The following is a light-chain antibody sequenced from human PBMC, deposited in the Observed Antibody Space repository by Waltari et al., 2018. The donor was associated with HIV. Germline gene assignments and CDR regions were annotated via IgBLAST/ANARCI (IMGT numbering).Light chain of an antibody. Sequence: QSALTHPASVSGSPGQSITIPCPGTSSHVGIYNYVSWYRQHSGKAPKLMIYDVSNRPSGVSNRFSGSKSGNTASLTISGLQAEDEADYYCSSYTTSSTYVFGTGTKVTVL. CDR2: DVS. CDR3: SSYTTSSTYV. J-gene: IGLJ1*01. CDR1: SSHVGIYNY. V-gene: IGLV2-14*03.